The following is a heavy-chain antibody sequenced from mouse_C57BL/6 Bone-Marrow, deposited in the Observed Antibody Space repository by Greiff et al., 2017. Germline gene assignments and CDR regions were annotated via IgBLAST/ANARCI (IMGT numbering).Heavy chain of an antibody. Sequence: VQLQQSGAELVRPGASVKLSCTASGFNIKDDYMHWVKQRPEQGLEWIGWIDPENGDTEYASKFQGKAPITADTSSNTAYLQLSSLTSEDTAVYYCKGYAMDYWGQGTSVTVSS. V-gene: IGHV14-4*01. CDR3: KGYAMDY. CDR1: GFNIKDDY. J-gene: IGHJ4*01. CDR2: IDPENGDT.